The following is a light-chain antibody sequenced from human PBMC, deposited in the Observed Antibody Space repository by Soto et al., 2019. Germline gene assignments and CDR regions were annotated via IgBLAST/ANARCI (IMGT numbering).Light chain of an antibody. CDR1: QSVSNNY. V-gene: IGKV3-20*01. J-gene: IGKJ1*01. CDR2: GAS. CDR3: QQYYSYPRT. Sequence: IVLTQSPGTLSLSPGERATLSCRASQSVSNNYLAWYQQKPGQAPRLLIYGASNRATGIPDRFSGSGSGTDFTLTISCLQSEDFATYYCQQYYSYPRTFGQGTKVDIK.